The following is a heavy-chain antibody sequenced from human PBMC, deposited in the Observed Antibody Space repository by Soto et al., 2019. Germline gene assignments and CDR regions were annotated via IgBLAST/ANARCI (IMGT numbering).Heavy chain of an antibody. Sequence: QVQLQESGPGLVKPSETLSLTCTVSGGSITNYYCSWFRQPPGKGLEWIGYINYDGYSAYNLSLKRRVTLSMNASKTQFSLMLESVTATDTAVYYCARHGFGPLHGLVAVWGPGTTVIVSS. CDR1: GGSITNYY. J-gene: IGHJ6*02. D-gene: IGHD3-10*01. V-gene: IGHV4-59*08. CDR3: ARHGFGPLHGLVAV. CDR2: INYDGYS.